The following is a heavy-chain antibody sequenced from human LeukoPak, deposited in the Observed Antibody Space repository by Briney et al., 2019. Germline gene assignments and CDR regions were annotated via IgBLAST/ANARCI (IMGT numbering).Heavy chain of an antibody. CDR3: AKDRDYGDYVYFDL. CDR2: IWYDGSNK. D-gene: IGHD4-17*01. Sequence: QPGRSLRLSCAASGFTFSSYGMHWVRQAPGKGLEWVAVIWYDGSNKYYVDSVKGRFTISRDNSKNTLYLQMNSLRAEDTAVYYCAKDRDYGDYVYFDLWGRGTLVTVSS. J-gene: IGHJ2*01. V-gene: IGHV3-33*06. CDR1: GFTFSSYG.